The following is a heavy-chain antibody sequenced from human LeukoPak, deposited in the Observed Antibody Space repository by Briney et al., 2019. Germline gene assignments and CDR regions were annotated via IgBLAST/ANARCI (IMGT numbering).Heavy chain of an antibody. Sequence: GGSLRLSCAASGFTFSDYWMTWVRQAPGKGLEWVANINQDGSEKYYADSVKGRFTISRDNSKNTLYLQMNSLRAEDTAVYYCAKDLVIVVVVAALDYWGQGTLVTVSS. CDR1: GFTFSDYW. CDR2: INQDGSEK. D-gene: IGHD2-15*01. V-gene: IGHV3-7*03. CDR3: AKDLVIVVVVAALDY. J-gene: IGHJ4*02.